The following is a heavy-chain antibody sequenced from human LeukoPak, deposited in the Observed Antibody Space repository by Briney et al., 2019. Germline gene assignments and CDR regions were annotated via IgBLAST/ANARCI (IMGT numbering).Heavy chain of an antibody. CDR3: PTSLDY. J-gene: IGHJ4*02. Sequence: GGSLRLSCAASGFTFSWSWMDWVRQAPGKGLEWVANINEDGSETSYVDSVKGRFTISRDNAKNSLYLQMYSLRVEDTAIYYCPTSLDYWGQGTLVTVSS. CDR1: GFTFSWSW. CDR2: INEDGSET. V-gene: IGHV3-7*01.